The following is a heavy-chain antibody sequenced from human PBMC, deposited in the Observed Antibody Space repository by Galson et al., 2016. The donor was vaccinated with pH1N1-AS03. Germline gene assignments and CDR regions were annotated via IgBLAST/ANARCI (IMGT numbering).Heavy chain of an antibody. V-gene: IGHV4-59*01. Sequence: LSLTCTVSGGSISNYCWSWVRQPPGKGLEWIGYVYDSGNTHYNPSLKSRVAMSVDTSKNQFSLTLMSVTTADTAVYYCTRSFYRDYGDPPGAYWGPGTLVTVSS. J-gene: IGHJ4*02. D-gene: IGHD4-17*01. CDR3: TRSFYRDYGDPPGAY. CDR2: VYDSGNT. CDR1: GGSISNYC.